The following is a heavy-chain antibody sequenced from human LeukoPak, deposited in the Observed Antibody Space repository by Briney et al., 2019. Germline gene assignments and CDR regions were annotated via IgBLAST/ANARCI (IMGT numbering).Heavy chain of an antibody. J-gene: IGHJ4*02. CDR1: GFTFDDYG. D-gene: IGHD2-15*01. V-gene: IGHV3-20*04. CDR2: INWNGGST. CDR3: ARSVAASRDY. Sequence: PGGSLRLSCAASGFTFDDYGMSWVRQAPGKGLEWVSGINWNGGSTGYADSVKGRFTISRDNAKTSLYLQMNSLRAQDTALYYCARSVAASRDYWGQGTLVTVSS.